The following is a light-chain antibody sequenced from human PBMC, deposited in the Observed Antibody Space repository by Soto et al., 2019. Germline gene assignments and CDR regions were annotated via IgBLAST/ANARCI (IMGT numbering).Light chain of an antibody. CDR1: SSDVGGYNC. CDR2: EVS. V-gene: IGLV2-14*01. CDR3: SSYTSSSTPVV. Sequence: QSVLTQPASVSGSPGQSITISCTGTSSDVGGYNCVSWYQQHPGKAPKLMIYEVSNRPSGVSNRFSGSKSGNTASLTISGLHAENEADYYCSSYTSSSTPVVFGGGTKLTVL. J-gene: IGLJ2*01.